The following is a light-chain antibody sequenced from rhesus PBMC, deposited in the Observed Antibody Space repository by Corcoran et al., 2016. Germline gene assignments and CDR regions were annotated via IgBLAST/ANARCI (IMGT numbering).Light chain of an antibody. V-gene: IGKV1-28*03. CDR3: LRHSSYPLT. Sequence: DIQMTQSPSSLSASIGDTVTITCRASQALSSSLNWFQQKPGKAPKVLSYAASSLGSGFPSRFSGNGSRTDFTRTIRSLLPEDFAVDYCLRHSSYPLTFNGGTKVE. J-gene: IGKJ4*01. CDR1: QALSSS. CDR2: AAS.